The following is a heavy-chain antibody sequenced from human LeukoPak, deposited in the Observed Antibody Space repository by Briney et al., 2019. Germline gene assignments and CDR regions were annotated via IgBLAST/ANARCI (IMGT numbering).Heavy chain of an antibody. J-gene: IGHJ4*02. CDR3: ARGGATGGRFEN. D-gene: IGHD1-26*01. CDR1: GFPFDVQT. V-gene: IGHV3-7*01. Sequence: GGSLRLSCAASGFPFDVQTMSWVRQAPGKGLDWVASMREDGSEIYYVDSVKGRFTISRDNPKNSLYLQMSSLRADDTAVYYYARGGATGGRFENWGQGALVTVSS. CDR2: MREDGSEI.